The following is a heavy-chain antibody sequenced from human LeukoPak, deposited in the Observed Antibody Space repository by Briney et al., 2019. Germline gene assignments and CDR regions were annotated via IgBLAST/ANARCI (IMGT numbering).Heavy chain of an antibody. J-gene: IGHJ4*02. Sequence: GGSLRLSCAASGFTFSSYWMCWVRQAPGKGLEWVANIKQDGSEKYYVDSVKGRFTISRDNAKNSLYLQMNSLRAEDTAVYYCARRLDYYDSSGEIDYWGQGTLVTVSS. V-gene: IGHV3-7*01. CDR2: IKQDGSEK. CDR1: GFTFSSYW. CDR3: ARRLDYYDSSGEIDY. D-gene: IGHD3-22*01.